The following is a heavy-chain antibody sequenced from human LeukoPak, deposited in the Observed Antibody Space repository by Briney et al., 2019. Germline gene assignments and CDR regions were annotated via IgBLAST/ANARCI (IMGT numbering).Heavy chain of an antibody. Sequence: GGSLRLSCAASGFTFSSYGMHWVRQAPGKGLEWVAVIWYDGSNKYYADSVKGRFTISRDNSKNTLYLQMNSLRAEDTAVYYCARDGVPYYYGSGSYGDWFDPWGQGTLVTVSS. V-gene: IGHV3-33*01. D-gene: IGHD3-10*01. CDR3: ARDGVPYYYGSGSYGDWFDP. J-gene: IGHJ5*02. CDR1: GFTFSSYG. CDR2: IWYDGSNK.